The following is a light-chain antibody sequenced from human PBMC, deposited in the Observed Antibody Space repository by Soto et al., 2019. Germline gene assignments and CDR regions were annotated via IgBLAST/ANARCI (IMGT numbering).Light chain of an antibody. CDR3: QQYGSAPWT. J-gene: IGKJ1*01. CDR1: QRGFGTY. Sequence: EIVLTQSPGTLSLFPGESVTISCRASQRGFGTYLAWYQHKPGQAPRLLIYGASGRAAGIADRFSGSGSGTDFTLTISRLEPEDSAVYSCQQYGSAPWTFGQGTKVESK. CDR2: GAS. V-gene: IGKV3-20*01.